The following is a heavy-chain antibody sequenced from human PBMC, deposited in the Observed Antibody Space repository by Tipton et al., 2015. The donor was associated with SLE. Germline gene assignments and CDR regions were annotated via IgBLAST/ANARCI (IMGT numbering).Heavy chain of an antibody. J-gene: IGHJ6*03. CDR2: IYYSGST. CDR1: GGSVISPNYF. V-gene: IGHV4-61*01. Sequence: TLSLTCTVSGGSVISPNYFWSWIRQHPGKGLEWIGYIYYSGSTNYNPSLKSRVTISVDTSKNQFSLKLSSATAADTAVYYCARAPGLDRDYYYYYYMDVWGKGTTVSVSS. CDR3: ARAPGLDRDYYYYYYMDV. D-gene: IGHD3/OR15-3a*01.